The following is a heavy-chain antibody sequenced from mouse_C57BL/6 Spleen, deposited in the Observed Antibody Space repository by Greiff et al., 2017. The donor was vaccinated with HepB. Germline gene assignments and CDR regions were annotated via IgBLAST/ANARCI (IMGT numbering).Heavy chain of an antibody. D-gene: IGHD1-1*01. V-gene: IGHV1-63*01. CDR3: ATGDYGTPFAY. J-gene: IGHJ3*01. CDR2: IYPGGGYT. CDR1: GYTFTNYW. Sequence: VQLVESGAELVRPGTSVKMSCKASGYTFTNYWIGWAKQRPGHGLEWIGDIYPGGGYTNYNEKFKGKATLTADKSSSTAYMQFSSLTSEDSAIYYCATGDYGTPFAYWGQGTLVTVSA.